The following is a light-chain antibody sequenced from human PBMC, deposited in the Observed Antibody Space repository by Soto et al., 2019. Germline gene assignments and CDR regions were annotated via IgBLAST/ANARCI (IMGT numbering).Light chain of an antibody. Sequence: EIVLTQAPSTLSLSPGERATLSCRASQSVSSYLALYQQKPGQAPSLLIYDASTRATGIPSRFSGSGSGTEFTLTISSLQSEDFAVYYCQQYNNWPPYTFGQGTKVDIK. V-gene: IGKV3-15*01. CDR1: QSVSSY. CDR3: QQYNNWPPYT. J-gene: IGKJ1*01. CDR2: DAS.